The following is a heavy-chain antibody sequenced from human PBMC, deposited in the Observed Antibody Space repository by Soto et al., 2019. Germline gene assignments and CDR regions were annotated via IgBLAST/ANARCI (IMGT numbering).Heavy chain of an antibody. CDR1: GDSISSPKW. CDR2: LLHSGTT. V-gene: IGHV4-4*02. Sequence: QVQLQESGPGLVKPSGTLSLTCAVSGDSISSPKWWTWLRQPPGKGLEWIGDLLHSGTTNYNPSLMSGVPWSVDKPQNQFSLKLTSVTAADTAIYYCAYSTGWYRHDVWGQGTSVTVSS. J-gene: IGHJ3*01. D-gene: IGHD6-19*01. CDR3: AYSTGWYRHDV.